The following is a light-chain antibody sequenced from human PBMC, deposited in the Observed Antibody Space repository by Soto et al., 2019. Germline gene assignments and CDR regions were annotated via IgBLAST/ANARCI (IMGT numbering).Light chain of an antibody. CDR2: GAS. V-gene: IGKV3-20*01. CDR1: QSISNNY. Sequence: TVLTQFPGSLSLSRGERATLSCRASQSISNNYLAWYQQKPGQAPRLLIYGASSRATGIPDRFSGSGSDTDFTLTISRLETEDFAVYFCQQYNNWPPWTFGQGTKVDIK. J-gene: IGKJ1*01. CDR3: QQYNNWPPWT.